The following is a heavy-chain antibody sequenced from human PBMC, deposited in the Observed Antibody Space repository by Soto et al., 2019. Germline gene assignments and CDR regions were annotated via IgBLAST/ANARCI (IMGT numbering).Heavy chain of an antibody. CDR2: IYYSGST. D-gene: IGHD2-21*01. J-gene: IGHJ4*02. CDR1: GGSISSYY. V-gene: IGHV4-59*01. CDR3: AEFPPPPDVLAY. Sequence: QVQLQESGPGLVKPSETLSLTCTVSGGSISSYYWSWIRQPPGKGLEWIGYIYYSGSTNSNPSLTSRDTIPVDTSKNQFSRKQSSMTAADTAVYYCAEFPPPPDVLAYWGQGSLVTVSS.